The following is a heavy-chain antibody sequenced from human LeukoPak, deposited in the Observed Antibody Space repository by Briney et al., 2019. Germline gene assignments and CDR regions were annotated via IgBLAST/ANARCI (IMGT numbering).Heavy chain of an antibody. CDR2: IFGDGETT. V-gene: IGHV3-43*02. Sequence: GGSLRLSCTASGFTFASYAMHWVRQAPGKGLEYVSLIFGDGETTHYADSVKGRFTISRDNSKNSLYLQMNNLRSDDTAFYYCAQVCWGGYLFWGRGTLFTVSS. CDR3: AQVCWGGYLF. CDR1: GFTFASYA. D-gene: IGHD3-16*01. J-gene: IGHJ4*02.